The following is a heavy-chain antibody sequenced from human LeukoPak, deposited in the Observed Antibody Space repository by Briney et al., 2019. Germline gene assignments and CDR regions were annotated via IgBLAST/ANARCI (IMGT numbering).Heavy chain of an antibody. J-gene: IGHJ5*01. CDR1: GHRFTNHW. CDR2: INLGDSET. D-gene: IGHD1-26*01. CDR3: ARRPYSGSPNWFDP. V-gene: IGHV5-51*01. Sequence: GESLRISCEAVGHRFTNHWIGWVRQRPGEGLEWMGIINLGDSETHYTPSFQDQVTFSLDKSTNTAYLQWRTLKASDTAMYYCARRPYSGSPNWFDPWGRGTLVTASS.